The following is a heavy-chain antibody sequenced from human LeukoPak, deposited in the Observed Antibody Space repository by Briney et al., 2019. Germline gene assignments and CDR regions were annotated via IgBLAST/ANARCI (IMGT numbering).Heavy chain of an antibody. J-gene: IGHJ6*04. V-gene: IGHV3-21*01. D-gene: IGHD2-2*01. CDR2: ISSTSSDI. CDR3: ARDVRVVVPAALYYYYGMDV. CDR1: GFTFSSYS. Sequence: GGSLRLSCAASGFTFSSYSMNWVRQAPGTGLEWVSSISSTSSDIYHADSVKGRFTISRENAKNSLYLQINSLRAEDTAVYYCARDVRVVVPAALYYYYGMDVWGKGTTVTVSS.